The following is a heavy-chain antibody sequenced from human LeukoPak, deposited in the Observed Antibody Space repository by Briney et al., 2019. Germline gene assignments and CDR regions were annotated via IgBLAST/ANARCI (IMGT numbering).Heavy chain of an antibody. V-gene: IGHV1-18*01. D-gene: IGHD3-22*01. J-gene: IGHJ4*02. CDR1: GYTFTSYG. Sequence: ASVKVSCKASGYTFTSYGISWVRQAPGQGLEWMGWISAYNGNTNYAQRLQGRVTMTTDTSTSTAYMELRSLRSDDTAVYYCARAFGLHDSSGLDFDYWGQGTLVTVSS. CDR2: ISAYNGNT. CDR3: ARAFGLHDSSGLDFDY.